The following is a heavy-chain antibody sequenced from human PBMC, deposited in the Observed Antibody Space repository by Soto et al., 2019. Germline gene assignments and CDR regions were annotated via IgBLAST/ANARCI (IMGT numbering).Heavy chain of an antibody. CDR1: GGSISSYY. CDR3: ARDRGETGTLGWFDP. D-gene: IGHD1-7*01. V-gene: IGHV4-59*01. Sequence: SETLSLTCTVSGGSISSYYWSWIRQPPGKGLEWIGYIYYSGSTNYNPSLKSRVTISVDTSKNQFSLKLSSVTAADTAVYYCARDRGETGTLGWFDPWGQGTLVTVSS. J-gene: IGHJ5*02. CDR2: IYYSGST.